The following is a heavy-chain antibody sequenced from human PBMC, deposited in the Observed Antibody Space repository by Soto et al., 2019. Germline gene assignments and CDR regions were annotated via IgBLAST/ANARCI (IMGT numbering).Heavy chain of an antibody. Sequence: PGGSLRLSCAASGFTFSSYSMNWVRQAPGKGLEWVSSISSSSSYIYYADSVKGRFTISRDNAKNSLYLQMNSLRAEDTAVYYCAREDYDFWSGPLNYIDYWGQGTLVTVSS. CDR2: ISSSSSYI. CDR3: AREDYDFWSGPLNYIDY. CDR1: GFTFSSYS. V-gene: IGHV3-21*01. D-gene: IGHD3-3*01. J-gene: IGHJ4*02.